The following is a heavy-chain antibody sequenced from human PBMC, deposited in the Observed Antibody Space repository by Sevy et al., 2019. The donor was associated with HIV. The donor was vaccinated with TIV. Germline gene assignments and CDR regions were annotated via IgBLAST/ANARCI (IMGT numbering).Heavy chain of an antibody. CDR1: GYTLTELS. J-gene: IGHJ4*02. Sequence: ASVNVSCKVSGYTLTELSMHWVRQAPGKGLEWMATFDPEDGETIYAQKFQGRVTMTEDTSTDTAYMELSSLRSEDTAVYYCSTTRDYYDSSGYPFDYWGQGTLVTVSS. V-gene: IGHV1-24*01. CDR3: STTRDYYDSSGYPFDY. D-gene: IGHD3-22*01. CDR2: FDPEDGET.